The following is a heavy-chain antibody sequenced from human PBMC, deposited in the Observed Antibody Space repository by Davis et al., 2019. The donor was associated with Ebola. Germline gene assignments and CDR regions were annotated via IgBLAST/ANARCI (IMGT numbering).Heavy chain of an antibody. CDR1: GFTFSSYG. V-gene: IGHV3-30*18. CDR2: ISYDGSNK. J-gene: IGHJ5*02. CDR3: AKDRLVGATRANWFDP. Sequence: GESLKISCAASGFTFSSYGMHWVRQAPGKGLEWVAVISYDGSNKYYADSVKGRFTISRDNSKNTLYLQMNSLRAEDTAVYYCAKDRLVGATRANWFDPWGQGTLVTVSS. D-gene: IGHD1-26*01.